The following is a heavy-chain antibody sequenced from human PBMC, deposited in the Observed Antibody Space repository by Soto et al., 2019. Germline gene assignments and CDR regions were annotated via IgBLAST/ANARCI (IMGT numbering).Heavy chain of an antibody. CDR1: GFSFSSHS. CDR2: ISSTSSYI. D-gene: IGHD2-21*02. CDR3: VRDGRLQLQGEFFDH. J-gene: IGHJ5*02. V-gene: IGHV3-21*06. Sequence: GGSLRLSCAASGFSFSSHSMNWVRQAPGRGLEWVSSISSTSSYIHHAASVRGRVTISRDNAKSSLYLQLDGLRVDDTAVYYCVRDGRLQLQGEFFDHWGQGILVTVSS.